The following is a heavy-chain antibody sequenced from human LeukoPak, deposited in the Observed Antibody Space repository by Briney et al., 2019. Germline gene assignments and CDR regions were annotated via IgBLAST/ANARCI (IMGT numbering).Heavy chain of an antibody. Sequence: GASVKVSCKASGYIFTGYYIHWVRQAPGQGLEWMGWINPNSGDTNYAQKFQGRVTMTRDTSISTAYMELSRLRSDDTAVYYCARGIRSSSSAWGQGTLVTVSS. CDR2: INPNSGDT. J-gene: IGHJ5*02. V-gene: IGHV1-2*02. CDR1: GYIFTGYY. CDR3: ARGIRSSSSA. D-gene: IGHD6-6*01.